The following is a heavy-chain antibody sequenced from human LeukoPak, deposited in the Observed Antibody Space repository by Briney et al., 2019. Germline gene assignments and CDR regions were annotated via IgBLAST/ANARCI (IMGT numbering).Heavy chain of an antibody. V-gene: IGHV3-23*01. J-gene: IGHJ6*03. CDR2: ISGSGGST. Sequence: PGGSLRLSCAASGFTFSSYAMSWVRQAPGKWLEWVSAISGSGGSTYYADSVKGRFTISRDNSKNTLYLQMNSLRAEDTAVYYCAKDLSKQHLVGRGGGGNYYYMDVWGKGTTVTISS. CDR1: GFTFSSYA. CDR3: AKDLSKQHLVGRGGGGNYYYMDV. D-gene: IGHD6-13*01.